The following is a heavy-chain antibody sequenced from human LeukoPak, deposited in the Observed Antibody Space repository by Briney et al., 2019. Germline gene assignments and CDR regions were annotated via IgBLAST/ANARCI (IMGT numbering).Heavy chain of an antibody. V-gene: IGHV3-23*01. CDR3: AKFLPTHIVVANYYFDY. Sequence: QRGGSLRLSCAASGFTFSSYAMSWVRQAPGKGLEWVSAISGSGGSTYYSDSVKGRFTISRDNSKNTLYLQMNSLRAEDTAVYYCAKFLPTHIVVANYYFDYWGQGTLVTVSS. D-gene: IGHD2-21*01. CDR1: GFTFSSYA. J-gene: IGHJ4*02. CDR2: ISGSGGST.